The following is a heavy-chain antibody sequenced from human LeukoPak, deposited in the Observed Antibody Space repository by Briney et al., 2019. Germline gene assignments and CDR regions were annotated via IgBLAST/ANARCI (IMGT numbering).Heavy chain of an antibody. CDR2: ISAYNGNT. D-gene: IGHD2-21*01. Sequence: ASVKVYCKASGYTFTSYGISWVRQAPGQGLEWMGWISAYNGNTNYAQKLQGRVTMTTDTSTSTAYMELRSLRSDDTAVYYCARAEFPFRYFQHWGQGTLVTVSS. CDR1: GYTFTSYG. CDR3: ARAEFPFRYFQH. J-gene: IGHJ1*01. V-gene: IGHV1-18*01.